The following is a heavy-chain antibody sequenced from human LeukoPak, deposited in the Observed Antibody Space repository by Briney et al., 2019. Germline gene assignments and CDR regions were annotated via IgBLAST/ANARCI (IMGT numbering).Heavy chain of an antibody. CDR2: IHPSGIF. V-gene: IGHV4-34*01. CDR3: ARGRDRSKAGDL. D-gene: IGHD5-24*01. J-gene: IGHJ5*02. Sequence: SETLSLTCAVHGGSCDDYYRSWIRQPPGKGLEWIGEIHPSGIFYYNSSLMSRVTISIDTSKSQFSLRLTSVTAADTAFYYCARGRDRSKAGDLWGRGSLVTVSS. CDR1: GGSCDDYY.